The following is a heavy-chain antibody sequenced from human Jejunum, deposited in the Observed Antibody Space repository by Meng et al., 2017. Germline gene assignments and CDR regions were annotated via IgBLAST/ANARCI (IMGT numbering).Heavy chain of an antibody. CDR1: GHVFSKFY. J-gene: IGHJ4*02. Sequence: ASVKVSCKTSGHVFSKFYMSWVRQAPGQGLEWMGIITPGGRTIYAQKFQGRVIMTDDTSTSTVYMEMKSLKSEDTAVYYCARDVDLYDSSGSSATLDFWGQGTLVTVSS. CDR2: ITPGGRT. D-gene: IGHD3-22*01. CDR3: ARDVDLYDSSGSSATLDF. V-gene: IGHV1-46*01.